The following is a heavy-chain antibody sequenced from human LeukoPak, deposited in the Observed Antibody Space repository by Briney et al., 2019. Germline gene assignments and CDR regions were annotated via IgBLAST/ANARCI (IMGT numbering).Heavy chain of an antibody. V-gene: IGHV3-21*01. CDR2: IRSSSSYI. Sequence: GGSLRLSCAASGFTFSSYSMNWVRQAPGKGLEWVSSIRSSSSYIYYADSVKGRFTIYRDNAKNSLYLQMNSLRAEDTAVYYCARDWNYYGSGSYYKWGQGTLVTVSS. CDR1: GFTFSSYS. CDR3: ARDWNYYGSGSYYK. D-gene: IGHD3-10*01. J-gene: IGHJ4*02.